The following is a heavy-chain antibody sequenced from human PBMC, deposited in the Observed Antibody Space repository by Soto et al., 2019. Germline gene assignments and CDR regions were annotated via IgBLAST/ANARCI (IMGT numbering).Heavy chain of an antibody. J-gene: IGHJ3*02. Sequence: ASVKVSCKASGYTFTSYAMHWVRQAPGQRLEWMGWINAGNGNTKYSQKLQGRVTITRDTSASTAYMELSSLRSEDTAVYYCARVSRSGAFDIWGQGTMVTVSS. CDR3: ARVSRSGAFDI. V-gene: IGHV1-3*01. CDR2: INAGNGNT. CDR1: GYTFTSYA.